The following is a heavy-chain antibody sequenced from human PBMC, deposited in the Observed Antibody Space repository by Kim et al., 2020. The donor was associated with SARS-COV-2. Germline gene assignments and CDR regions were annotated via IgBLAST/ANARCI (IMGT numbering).Heavy chain of an antibody. Sequence: SETLSLTCTVSGGSISSYYWSWIRQPPGKGLEWIGYIYYSGSTNYNPSLKSRVTISVDTSKNQFSLKLSSVTAADTAVYYCARHHLGDGYYYYGMDVWGQGTTVTVSS. CDR1: GGSISSYY. J-gene: IGHJ6*02. D-gene: IGHD3-10*01. CDR2: IYYSGST. CDR3: ARHHLGDGYYYYGMDV. V-gene: IGHV4-59*08.